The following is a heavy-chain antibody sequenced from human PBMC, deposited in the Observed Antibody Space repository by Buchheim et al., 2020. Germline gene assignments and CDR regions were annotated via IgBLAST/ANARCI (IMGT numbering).Heavy chain of an antibody. CDR3: AKAPYGDYGMGY. CDR2: ISYDGSNK. Sequence: QVQLVESGGGVVQPGRSLRLSCAASGFTFSSYGMHWVRQAPGKGLEWVAVISYDGSNKYYADSVKGRFTIPRDNSKNTLYLQMNSLRAEDTAVYYCAKAPYGDYGMGYWGQGTL. J-gene: IGHJ4*02. D-gene: IGHD4-17*01. V-gene: IGHV3-30*18. CDR1: GFTFSSYG.